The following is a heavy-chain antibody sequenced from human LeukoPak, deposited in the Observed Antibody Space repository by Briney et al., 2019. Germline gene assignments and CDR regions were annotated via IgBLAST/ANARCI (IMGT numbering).Heavy chain of an antibody. CDR3: AKVLSGAGLYYYYMDV. V-gene: IGHV3-23*01. CDR2: ISGSGGST. Sequence: PGGSLRLSCAASGFTFGSYAMSWVRQAPGKGLEWVSGISGSGGSTYYADSVKGRFTISRDNSKNTLYLQMNSLRAEDTAVYYCAKVLSGAGLYYYYMDVWGKGTTVTVPS. CDR1: GFTFGSYA. J-gene: IGHJ6*03. D-gene: IGHD6-25*01.